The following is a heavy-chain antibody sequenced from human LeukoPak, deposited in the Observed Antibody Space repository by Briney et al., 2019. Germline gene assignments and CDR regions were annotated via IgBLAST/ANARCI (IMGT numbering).Heavy chain of an antibody. CDR3: AAVNVYSSSHAFDI. CDR1: GGSISSGSYY. CDR2: IYTSGST. V-gene: IGHV4-61*02. D-gene: IGHD6-6*01. J-gene: IGHJ3*02. Sequence: SETLSLTCTVSGGSISSGSYYWSWIRQPAGKGLEWIGRIYTSGSTNYNPSLKSRVTISVDTSKNQFSLKLSSVTAADTAVYYCAAVNVYSSSHAFDIWGQGTMVTVSS.